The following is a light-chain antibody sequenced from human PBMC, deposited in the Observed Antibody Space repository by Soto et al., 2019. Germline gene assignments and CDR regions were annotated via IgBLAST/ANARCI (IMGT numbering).Light chain of an antibody. CDR2: DVT. CDR1: SSDVGAYNY. CDR3: TSYTSIRTYV. Sequence: QSVLTQPASVSGPPGQSITISCTGTSSDVGAYNYVSWYQHHPGKAPRLVIYDVTNRPSGISDRFSGSKSGNTASLTISGLLAEDEADYYCTSYTSIRTYVFGTGTKLTVL. J-gene: IGLJ1*01. V-gene: IGLV2-14*01.